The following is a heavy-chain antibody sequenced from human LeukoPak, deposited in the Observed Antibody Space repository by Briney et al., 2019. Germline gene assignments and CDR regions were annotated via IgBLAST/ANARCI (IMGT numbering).Heavy chain of an antibody. CDR3: AKGDGINHYHWFDP. CDR1: EFTLSSYA. V-gene: IGHV3-23*01. Sequence: GGSLRLSCAASEFTLSSYAMNWVRQAPGKGLEWVSGISGGGDRTYYADSVKGRFTISRDNSKSTLYLQMNSLRVEDTALYYCAKGDGINHYHWFDPWGRGTQVTVSS. J-gene: IGHJ5*02. CDR2: ISGGGDRT. D-gene: IGHD2-21*02.